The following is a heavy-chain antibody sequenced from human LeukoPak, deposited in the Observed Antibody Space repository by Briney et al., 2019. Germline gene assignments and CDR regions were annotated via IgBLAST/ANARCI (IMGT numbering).Heavy chain of an antibody. V-gene: IGHV4-61*01. CDR3: ARGGSGSYYGSFDY. J-gene: IGHJ4*02. Sequence: PSETLSLTCTVSGGSVSSGSYYWSWIRQPPGKGLEWIGYIYYSGGTNYNPSLKSRVTISVDTSKNQFSLKLSSVTAADTDVYYCARGGSGSYYGSFDYWGQGTLVTVSS. CDR2: IYYSGGT. CDR1: GGSVSSGSYY. D-gene: IGHD1-26*01.